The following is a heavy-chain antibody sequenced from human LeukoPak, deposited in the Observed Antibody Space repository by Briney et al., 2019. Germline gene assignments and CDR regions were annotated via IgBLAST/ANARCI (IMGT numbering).Heavy chain of an antibody. CDR1: GFTFDDYA. Sequence: GRSLRLSCAASGFTFDDYAMHWVRQAPGKGLEWVSGISWNSGSIGYADSVKGRFTISRDNAKNSLYLQMNSLRAEDTALYYCAKDINYGDYNAFDIWGQGTMVTVSS. D-gene: IGHD4-17*01. CDR2: ISWNSGSI. V-gene: IGHV3-9*01. CDR3: AKDINYGDYNAFDI. J-gene: IGHJ3*02.